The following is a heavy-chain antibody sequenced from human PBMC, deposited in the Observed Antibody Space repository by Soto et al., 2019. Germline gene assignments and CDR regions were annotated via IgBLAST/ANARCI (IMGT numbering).Heavy chain of an antibody. V-gene: IGHV3-66*01. Sequence: EVQLVESGGGLVQPGGSLGLSCAASGFTVSSRYMSWVRQAPGKGLEWVSVIYNDGRVYYADSVKGRFNISRDDSKNTLLLQMSSLRVEDTAVYYCAVDSYMAYWGQGTLVTVSS. CDR1: GFTVSSRY. J-gene: IGHJ4*02. CDR3: AVDSYMAY. CDR2: IYNDGRV.